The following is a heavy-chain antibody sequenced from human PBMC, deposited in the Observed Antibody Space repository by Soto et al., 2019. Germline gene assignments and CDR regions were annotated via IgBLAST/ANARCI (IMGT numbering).Heavy chain of an antibody. Sequence: SETLSLTCTVSGDSMTNNYRSWSMTNYYYWSWIRQPPGKGLEWIGYIYNSESTSFYPSLRSRLTISVDTSKNQFSLKLSSVTAADTAVYYCASSSGYKNRHLRFWGQGTLVTVSS. CDR1: GDSMTNNYRSWSMTNYYY. CDR2: IYNSEST. D-gene: IGHD3-22*01. CDR3: ASSSGYKNRHLRF. V-gene: IGHV4-30-4*01. J-gene: IGHJ4*02.